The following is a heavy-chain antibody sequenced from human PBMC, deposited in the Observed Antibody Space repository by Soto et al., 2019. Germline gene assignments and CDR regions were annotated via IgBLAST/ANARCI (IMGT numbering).Heavy chain of an antibody. CDR2: ISAYNGNT. Sequence: QVQLVQSGAEVKKPGASVKVSCKADGYPFSTHGITWVRQAPGQGPEWMGWISAYNGNTDSAEKFQGRVTMTTDTSMATAYTELRSLRSDDTAVYYCARDARGPISDSYFDYLVQGTLVIVAS. CDR1: GYPFSTHG. J-gene: IGHJ4*02. V-gene: IGHV1-18*04. CDR3: ARDARGPISDSYFDY. D-gene: IGHD3-10*01.